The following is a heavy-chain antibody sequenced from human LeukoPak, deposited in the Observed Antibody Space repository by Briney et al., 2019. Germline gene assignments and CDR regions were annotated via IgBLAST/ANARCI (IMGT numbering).Heavy chain of an antibody. CDR3: AREAVAGHKDFDY. CDR2: ISAYNGNT. Sequence: GASVNVSCKASGYTFTSYGISWVRRAPGQGLEWMGWISAYNGNTNYAQKLQGRVTMATDTSTSTAYMELRSLRSDDTAVYYCAREAVAGHKDFDYWGQGTLVTVSS. CDR1: GYTFTSYG. V-gene: IGHV1-18*01. D-gene: IGHD6-19*01. J-gene: IGHJ4*02.